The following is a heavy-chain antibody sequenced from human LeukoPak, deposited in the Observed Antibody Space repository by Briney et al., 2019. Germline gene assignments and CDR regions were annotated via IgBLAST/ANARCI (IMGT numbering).Heavy chain of an antibody. D-gene: IGHD3-10*01. V-gene: IGHV4-59*08. J-gene: IGHJ1*01. CDR2: IYYSGST. Sequence: SETLSLTCTVSGGSISSYYWSWIRQPPGKGLEWIGYIYYSGSTNYNPSLKSRVTISVDTSKNQFSLKLSSVTAADTAVYYCARHYGSGSYSAEYFQHWGQGTLVTVSS. CDR3: ARHYGSGSYSAEYFQH. CDR1: GGSISSYY.